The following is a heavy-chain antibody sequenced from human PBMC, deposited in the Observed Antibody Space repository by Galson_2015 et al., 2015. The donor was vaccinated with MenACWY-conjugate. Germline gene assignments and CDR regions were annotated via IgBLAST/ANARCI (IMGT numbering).Heavy chain of an antibody. V-gene: IGHV3-74*01. Sequence: SLRLSCAASGFTFNNYWMHWVRQPPGKGLEWISYIKADGSFSNYADSVKGRFTISTDNAKNMVYLQMDGLGDEDTAVYFCARDNNWFFDSWGQGTLATVSS. CDR3: ARDNNWFFDS. J-gene: IGHJ4*02. D-gene: IGHD1-1*01. CDR2: IKADGSFS. CDR1: GFTFNNYW.